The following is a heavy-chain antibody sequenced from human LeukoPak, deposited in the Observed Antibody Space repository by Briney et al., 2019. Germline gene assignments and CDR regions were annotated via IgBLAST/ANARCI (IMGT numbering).Heavy chain of an antibody. Sequence: GSLRLSWAASGVTFSSYAIHWVRQAPGKGLEWVAVISYDGSYKYYADSVKGRFTISRDNSKNTLYLQMDTLRTEDTAVFYCAKGTGNWYFDLWGRGTLVTVSS. V-gene: IGHV3-30*18. CDR2: ISYDGSYK. J-gene: IGHJ2*01. CDR3: AKGTGNWYFDL. D-gene: IGHD1/OR15-1a*01. CDR1: GVTFSSYA.